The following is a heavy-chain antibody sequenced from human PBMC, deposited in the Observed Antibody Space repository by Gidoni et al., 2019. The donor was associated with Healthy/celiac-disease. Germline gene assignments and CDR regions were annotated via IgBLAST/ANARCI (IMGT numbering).Heavy chain of an antibody. V-gene: IGHV3-21*01. J-gene: IGHJ4*02. Sequence: MNWVRQAPGKGLEWVSSISSSSSYIYYADSVKGRFTISRDNAKNSLYLQMNSLRAEDTAVYYCADGVGDYWGQGTLVTVSS. CDR2: ISSSSSYI. CDR3: ADGVGDY. D-gene: IGHD2-8*01.